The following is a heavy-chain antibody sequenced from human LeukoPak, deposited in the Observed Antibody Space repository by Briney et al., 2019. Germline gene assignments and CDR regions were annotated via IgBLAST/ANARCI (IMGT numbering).Heavy chain of an antibody. V-gene: IGHV3-30-3*01. J-gene: IGHJ4*02. CDR2: ISYDGSNK. CDR1: GFTLSSYA. Sequence: GGSLRLSCAASGFTLSSYAMHWVRQAPGKGLEWVAVISYDGSNKYYADSVKGRFTISRDNSKNTLYLQMNSLRAEDTAVYYCARDGAIYCTNGVCSIFDYWGQGTLVTVSS. D-gene: IGHD2-8*01. CDR3: ARDGAIYCTNGVCSIFDY.